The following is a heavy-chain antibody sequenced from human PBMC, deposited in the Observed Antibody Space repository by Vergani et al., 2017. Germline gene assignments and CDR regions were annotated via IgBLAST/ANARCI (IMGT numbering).Heavy chain of an antibody. J-gene: IGHJ6*02. D-gene: IGHD3-10*02. CDR2: IIPIFGTA. V-gene: IGHV1-69*01. CDR3: AGARTSVRGVSSDYGMDV. Sequence: QVQLVQSGAEVKKPGSSVKVSCKASGGTFSSYAISWVRQAPGQGLEWMGGIIPIFGTANYAQKFQGRVTITENESTSTAYMVLSRLRSEDTAVYYAAGARTSVRGVSSDYGMDVWGQGTTVTVSS. CDR1: GGTFSSYA.